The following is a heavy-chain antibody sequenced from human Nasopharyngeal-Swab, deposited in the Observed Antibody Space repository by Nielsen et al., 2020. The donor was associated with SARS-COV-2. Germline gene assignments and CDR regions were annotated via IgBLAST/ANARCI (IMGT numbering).Heavy chain of an antibody. CDR3: AKDHPVTGWLAFDY. Sequence: GGSLRLSCSASGFAIDSCAMSWVRQAPGKGLDCVASITRHGTTYYAGSVRGRFSISRDEAKNTLTLQMGSLRAEDSAVYYCAKDHPVTGWLAFDYWGQGTLVTVSS. CDR2: ITRHGTT. V-gene: IGHV3-23*01. CDR1: GFAIDSCA. D-gene: IGHD6-19*01. J-gene: IGHJ4*02.